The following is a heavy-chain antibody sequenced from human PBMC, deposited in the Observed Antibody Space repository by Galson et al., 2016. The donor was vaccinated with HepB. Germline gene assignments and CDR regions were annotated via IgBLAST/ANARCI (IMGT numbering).Heavy chain of an antibody. V-gene: IGHV3-9*01. CDR3: VKDRKCRCSSSTCYWEFDY. Sequence: SLRLSCAASGFSFDDYGMNWVRQGPGKGLEWVAGISWNSVGVGYADSVKGRFTISRDNAKNSLHLQMNSLRVEDTALYYCVKDRKCRCSSSTCYWEFDYWGQGTLVTVS. CDR2: ISWNSVGV. D-gene: IGHD2-2*01. CDR1: GFSFDDYG. J-gene: IGHJ4*02.